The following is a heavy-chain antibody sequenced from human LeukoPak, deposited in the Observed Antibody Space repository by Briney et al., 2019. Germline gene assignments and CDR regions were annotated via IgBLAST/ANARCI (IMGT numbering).Heavy chain of an antibody. CDR3: ARERRGNWNQDFDY. Sequence: GASVKVSCETSGYTFSDYYIHWVRQAPGQRLEWMGWINPNSGGTNYVEKFQGRVTMTSDTSIRTVYMELSSLTSDDTAVYYCARERRGNWNQDFDYCGQATLAPVSS. CDR2: INPNSGGT. CDR1: GYTFSDYY. J-gene: IGHJ4*02. D-gene: IGHD1-1*01. V-gene: IGHV1-2*02.